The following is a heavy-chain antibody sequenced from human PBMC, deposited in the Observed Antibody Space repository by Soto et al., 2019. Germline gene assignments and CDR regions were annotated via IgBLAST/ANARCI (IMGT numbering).Heavy chain of an antibody. V-gene: IGHV3-48*01. J-gene: IGHJ6*02. CDR1: GFTFSSYS. CDR3: ARDSAGHGDYSYYYAMDV. CDR2: ISGSSRTI. D-gene: IGHD6-19*01. Sequence: EVQLVESGGGLVQPGGSLRLSCAASGFTFSSYSMNWVRQAPGKGLEWVSYISGSSRTIYYADSVRGRFTISRDNAKNSLDLQMNSLRAEDTAVYSCARDSAGHGDYSYYYAMDVWGQGTTVTVSS.